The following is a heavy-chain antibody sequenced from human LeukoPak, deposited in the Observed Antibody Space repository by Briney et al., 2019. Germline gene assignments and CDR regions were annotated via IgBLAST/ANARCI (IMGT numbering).Heavy chain of an antibody. J-gene: IGHJ3*02. V-gene: IGHV1-2*06. CDR1: GYTFTGYY. CDR3: AREGIAVADPAFDI. D-gene: IGHD6-19*01. Sequence: ASVKVSCKASGYTFTGYYMHWVRQAPGQGLEWMGRINPNSGGTNYAQKFQGRVTMTRDTSISTAYTELSRLRSDDTAVYYCAREGIAVADPAFDIWGQGTMVTVSS. CDR2: INPNSGGT.